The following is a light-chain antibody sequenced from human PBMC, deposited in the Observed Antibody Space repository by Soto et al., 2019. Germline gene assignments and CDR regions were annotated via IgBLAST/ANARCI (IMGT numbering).Light chain of an antibody. V-gene: IGKV1-5*03. J-gene: IGKJ1*01. CDR2: KAS. CDR1: QSISSW. CDR3: QQYHIYSGT. Sequence: DIQMTQSPSTSSESVGHRVTITCXASQSISSWLAWYQQKPGKAPKLLIYKASTLKSGVPSRFSGSGSGTEFTLTINSLQPDDFATYYCQQYHIYSGTFGQGTKVDI.